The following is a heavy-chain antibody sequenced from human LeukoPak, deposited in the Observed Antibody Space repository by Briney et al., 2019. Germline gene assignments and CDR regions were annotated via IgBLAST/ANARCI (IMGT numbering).Heavy chain of an antibody. Sequence: SETLSLTCTVSGGSISSGGYYWSWIRQHPGKGLEWIGSIYYSGSTYYNPSLKSRATISVDTSKNQFSLKLSSVTAADTAVYYCARGGTRRYFDYWGQGTLVTVSS. CDR3: ARGGTRRYFDY. CDR1: GGSISSGGYY. J-gene: IGHJ4*02. CDR2: IYYSGST. D-gene: IGHD1-1*01. V-gene: IGHV4-39*07.